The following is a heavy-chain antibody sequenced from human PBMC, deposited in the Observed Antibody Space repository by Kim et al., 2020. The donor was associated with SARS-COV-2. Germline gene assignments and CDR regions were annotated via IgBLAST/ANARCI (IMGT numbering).Heavy chain of an antibody. V-gene: IGHV3-74*01. D-gene: IGHD5-12*01. CDR1: GLPLSRHW. CDR2: INSDGRNT. CDR3: ARDRGSWLPTYAMDA. J-gene: IGHJ6*02. Sequence: GGSLRLSCEASGLPLSRHWMHWVRQAPGKGLVWVSRINSDGRNTVYADSVKGRFTVSRDNAKNTVYLQMNSLRVEDTAVYYCARDRGSWLPTYAMDAWG.